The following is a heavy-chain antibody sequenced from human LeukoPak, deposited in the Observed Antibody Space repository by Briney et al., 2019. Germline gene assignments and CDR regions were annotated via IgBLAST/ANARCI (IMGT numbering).Heavy chain of an antibody. Sequence: GGSLRLSCAASGFTFSSYSMNWVRQAPGKGLEWVSSISSSSSYIYYADSVKGRFTISRDNAKNSLYLQMNSLRAEDTAVYYCARQYCSSTSCPLDAFDIWGQGTMVPSLQ. J-gene: IGHJ3*02. CDR1: GFTFSSYS. V-gene: IGHV3-21*01. CDR2: ISSSSSYI. D-gene: IGHD2-2*01. CDR3: ARQYCSSTSCPLDAFDI.